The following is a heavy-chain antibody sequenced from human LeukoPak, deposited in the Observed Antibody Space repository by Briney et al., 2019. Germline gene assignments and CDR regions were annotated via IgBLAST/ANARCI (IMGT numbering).Heavy chain of an antibody. CDR2: ISYDGSNK. CDR1: GFTFSSYA. J-gene: IGHJ1*01. CDR3: ASSSDAEYFQH. Sequence: GGSLRLSCAASGFTFSSYAMHWVRQAPGKGPEWVAVISYDGSNKYYADSVKGRFTISRDNSKNTLYLQMNSLRAEDTAVYYCASSSDAEYFQHWGQGTLVTVSS. V-gene: IGHV3-30*01.